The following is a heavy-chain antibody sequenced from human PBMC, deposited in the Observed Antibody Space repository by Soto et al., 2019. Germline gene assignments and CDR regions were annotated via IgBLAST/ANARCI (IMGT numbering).Heavy chain of an antibody. Sequence: GSLRLSCAASGFTFSNAWMSWVRQAPGKGLEWVGRIKSKTDGGTTDYAAPVKGRFTISRDDSKNTLYLQMNSLKTEDTAVYYCTGRFLEWLLTFDYWGQGTLVTVSS. CDR1: GFTFSNAW. CDR3: TGRFLEWLLTFDY. J-gene: IGHJ4*02. V-gene: IGHV3-15*01. CDR2: IKSKTDGGTT. D-gene: IGHD3-3*01.